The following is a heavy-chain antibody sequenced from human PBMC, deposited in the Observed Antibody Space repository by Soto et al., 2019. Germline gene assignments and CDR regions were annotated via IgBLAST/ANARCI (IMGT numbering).Heavy chain of an antibody. D-gene: IGHD6-19*01. CDR1: VYSVSSKIYA. V-gene: IGHV6-1*01. CDR3: ARSSGWIDY. Sequence: SQTLSLTCAISVYSVSSKIYAWNCIRQSPSRGLEWLGRTYYRSKWHNDYAVSVKSRITINPDTSKNQFSLQLSSVTPDDTAVYYCARSSGWIDYWGQGTLVTVSS. CDR2: TYYRSKWHN. J-gene: IGHJ4*02.